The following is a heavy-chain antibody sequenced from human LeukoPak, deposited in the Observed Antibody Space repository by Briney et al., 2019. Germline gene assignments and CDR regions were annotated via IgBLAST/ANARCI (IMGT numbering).Heavy chain of an antibody. CDR2: IIPIFGTA. D-gene: IGHD2-2*01. V-gene: IGHV1-69*05. Sequence: SVKVSCKASGGTFSSYAISWVRQAPGQGLEWMGGIIPIFGTANYAQKFQGRVTITTDESTSTAYMELSSLRSEDTAVYYCARGGYCSSTSCPHPSYYYYYYMDVWGKGTTVTVSS. J-gene: IGHJ6*03. CDR1: GGTFSSYA. CDR3: ARGGYCSSTSCPHPSYYYYYYMDV.